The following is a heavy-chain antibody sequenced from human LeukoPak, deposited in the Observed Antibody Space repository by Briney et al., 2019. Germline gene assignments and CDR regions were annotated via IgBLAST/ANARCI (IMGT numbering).Heavy chain of an antibody. CDR2: ISSSSSYI. J-gene: IGHJ6*01. CDR3: ARDRHVPASGRDV. Sequence: GGSLRLSCAASGFTFSSYTMNWVRQAPGKGLEWVSSISSSSSYIYYADSVKGRFTISRDNAKNSLYLQMNSLRADDTAVYYCARDRHVPASGRDVGGRETRVRVPS. CDR1: GFTFSSYT. V-gene: IGHV3-21*06.